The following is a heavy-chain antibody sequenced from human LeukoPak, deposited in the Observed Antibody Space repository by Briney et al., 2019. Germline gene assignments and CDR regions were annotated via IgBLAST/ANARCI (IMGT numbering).Heavy chain of an antibody. J-gene: IGHJ6*03. CDR2: ISYDGSNK. Sequence: GGSLRLSCAASGFTFSSYAMHWVRQAPGKGLEWVAVISYDGSNKYYADSVKGRFTISRDNSKNTLYLQMNSLRAEDTAVYYCARDRTGRYYYYYYMDVWGKGTTVTVSS. D-gene: IGHD4-17*01. V-gene: IGHV3-30*04. CDR3: ARDRTGRYYYYYYMDV. CDR1: GFTFSSYA.